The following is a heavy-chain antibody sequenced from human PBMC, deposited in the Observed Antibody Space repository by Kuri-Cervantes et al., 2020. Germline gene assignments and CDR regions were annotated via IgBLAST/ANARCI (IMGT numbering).Heavy chain of an antibody. V-gene: IGHV3-21*04. D-gene: IGHD3-9*01. CDR2: ISSSSSYI. CDR1: GFTFSSYS. Sequence: GESLKISCAVSGFTFSSYSMNWVRQAPGKGLEWVSSISSSSSYIYYADSVKGRFTISRDNSKNTLYLQMNSLRAEDTAVYYCAKDSLDYDILTGFGIWFDPWGQGTLVTVSS. CDR3: AKDSLDYDILTGFGIWFDP. J-gene: IGHJ5*02.